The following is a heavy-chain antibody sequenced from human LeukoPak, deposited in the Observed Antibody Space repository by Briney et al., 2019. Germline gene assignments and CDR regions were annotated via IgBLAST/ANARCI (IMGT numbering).Heavy chain of an antibody. J-gene: IGHJ4*02. CDR2: INHSGST. V-gene: IGHV4-34*01. D-gene: IGHD2-2*01. CDR1: GGSFSGYY. CDR3: AVTRGDWSSTSCYAADLDY. Sequence: SETLSLTCAAYGGSFSGYYWSWIRQPPGKGLEWIGEINHSGSTNYYPSLKSRVTISVDTSKNQFSLKLSSVTAADTAVYYCAVTRGDWSSTSCYAADLDYWGQGTLVTVSS.